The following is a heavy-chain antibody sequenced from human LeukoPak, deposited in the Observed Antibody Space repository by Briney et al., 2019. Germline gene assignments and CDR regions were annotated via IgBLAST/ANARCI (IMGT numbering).Heavy chain of an antibody. Sequence: GGSLRLSCAASGFTFSSYALSWVRQAPGKGLEWVLTISGSGGRTYYADSVKGRFTISRDSSKNTLYLQMNSLRAEDTAVYYCAKDNGDPFFGSWGQGTLVTVSS. D-gene: IGHD4-17*01. CDR3: AKDNGDPFFGS. CDR2: ISGSGGRT. V-gene: IGHV3-23*01. J-gene: IGHJ5*01. CDR1: GFTFSSYA.